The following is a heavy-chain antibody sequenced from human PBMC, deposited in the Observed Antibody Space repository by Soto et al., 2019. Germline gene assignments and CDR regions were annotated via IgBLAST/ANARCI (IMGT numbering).Heavy chain of an antibody. D-gene: IGHD4-17*01. Sequence: SVKVSCKASGFTFTSSAMQWVRQARGRRLEWIGWIVVGSGNTNYAQKFQERVNITRDMSTSTAYMELSSLRSEDTAVYYCAAEMTTAPFDAFDIWGQGTMVTVSS. V-gene: IGHV1-58*02. CDR3: AAEMTTAPFDAFDI. J-gene: IGHJ3*02. CDR2: IVVGSGNT. CDR1: GFTFTSSA.